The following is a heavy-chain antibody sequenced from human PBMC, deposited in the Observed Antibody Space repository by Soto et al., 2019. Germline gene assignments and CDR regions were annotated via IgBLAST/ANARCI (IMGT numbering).Heavy chain of an antibody. V-gene: IGHV4-59*01. CDR3: ASSARIAARPYYYYGMDV. CDR1: GGSISSYY. J-gene: IGHJ6*02. Sequence: PSETLSLTCTVSGGSISSYYWSWIRQPPGKGLEWIGYIYYSGSTNYNPSLKGRVTISVDTSKNQFPLKLSSVTAADTAVYYCASSARIAARPYYYYGMDVWGQGTTVTVSS. CDR2: IYYSGST. D-gene: IGHD6-6*01.